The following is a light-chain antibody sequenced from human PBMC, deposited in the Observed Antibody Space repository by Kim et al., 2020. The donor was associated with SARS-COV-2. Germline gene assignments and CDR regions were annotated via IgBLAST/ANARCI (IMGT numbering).Light chain of an antibody. V-gene: IGLV3-1*01. CDR1: KLGDKY. CDR2: EDN. J-gene: IGLJ1*01. CDR3: QAWDSSTFYV. Sequence: VSRGQAARITCSGDKLGDKYTCWYQQKPRQSPLLVMYEDNKRPSVIPERFSGSNSGNTATLTISGTQAVDEADYYCQAWDSSTFYVFGTGTKVTVL.